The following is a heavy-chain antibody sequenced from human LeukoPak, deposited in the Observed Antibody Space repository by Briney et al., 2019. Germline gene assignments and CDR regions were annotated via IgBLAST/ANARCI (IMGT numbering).Heavy chain of an antibody. V-gene: IGHV1-69*05. CDR1: EGTFSNSA. CDR3: ASLKNYYDSSGYLVTDAFDI. D-gene: IGHD3-22*01. Sequence: ASVKVSCKASEGTFSNSAISWVRQAPGQGLEWMGGIIPILGTSTYAQKLQGRVTMTTDTSTSTAYMELRSLKSDDTAVYYCASLKNYYDSSGYLVTDAFDIWGQGTMVTVSS. J-gene: IGHJ3*02. CDR2: IIPILGTS.